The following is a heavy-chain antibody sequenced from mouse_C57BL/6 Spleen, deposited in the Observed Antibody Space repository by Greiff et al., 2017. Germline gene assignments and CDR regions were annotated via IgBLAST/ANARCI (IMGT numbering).Heavy chain of an antibody. J-gene: IGHJ1*03. CDR1: GYSFTDYN. CDR2: INPNYGTT. V-gene: IGHV1-39*01. CDR3: ARGCYGSRDWYFDV. Sequence: EVQLQQSGPELVKPGASVKISCKASGYSFTDYNMHWVKQSNGKSLEWIGVINPNYGTTSYNQKFKGKATLTVDQSSSTAYMQLNSLTSEDSAVYYCARGCYGSRDWYFDVWGTGTTVTVSS. D-gene: IGHD1-1*01.